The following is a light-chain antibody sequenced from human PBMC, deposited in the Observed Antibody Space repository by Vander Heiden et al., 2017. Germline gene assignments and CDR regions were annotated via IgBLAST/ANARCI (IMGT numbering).Light chain of an antibody. J-gene: IGLJ2*01. CDR3: QVWDSSSDHPVV. Sequence: SYVLTQPPSVSVAPGKPARITCGGNNIGSKSVHWYQQKPGQAPVLVVYDDSDRPSGIPERFSGSNSGKTATLTISRVEAGDEADDYCQVWDSSSDHPVVFGGGTKLTVL. V-gene: IGLV3-21*03. CDR2: DDS. CDR1: NIGSKS.